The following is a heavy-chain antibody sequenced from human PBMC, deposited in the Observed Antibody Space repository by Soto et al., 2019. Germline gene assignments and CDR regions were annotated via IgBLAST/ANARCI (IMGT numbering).Heavy chain of an antibody. CDR1: GGTFSSYA. CDR2: LIPIFGTA. V-gene: IGHV1-69*06. Sequence: QVQLVQSGAEVKKPGSSVKVSCKASGGTFSSYAISWVRQAPGQGLEWMGGLIPIFGTANYAQKFQGRVTITADKSTSTAYRELSSLRSEDTAVYYFARVPGYNWNRGDYFDYWGQGTLVTVSS. J-gene: IGHJ4*02. D-gene: IGHD1-20*01. CDR3: ARVPGYNWNRGDYFDY.